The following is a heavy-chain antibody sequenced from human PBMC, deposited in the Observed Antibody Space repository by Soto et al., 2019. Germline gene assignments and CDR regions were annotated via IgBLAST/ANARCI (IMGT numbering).Heavy chain of an antibody. J-gene: IGHJ4*02. CDR2: ISGRGSGGST. V-gene: IGHV3-23*01. Sequence: HPGGSLRLSCAASGFTFSAYAMHWVRQAPGKGLEWVSTISGRGSGGSTYYADSVKGRFTVSRDNSKNTLYLQMNSLKDADTAVYYCATDRAEDYPVGIDYWGQGSLVTVSS. CDR1: GFTFSAYA. D-gene: IGHD4-17*01. CDR3: ATDRAEDYPVGIDY.